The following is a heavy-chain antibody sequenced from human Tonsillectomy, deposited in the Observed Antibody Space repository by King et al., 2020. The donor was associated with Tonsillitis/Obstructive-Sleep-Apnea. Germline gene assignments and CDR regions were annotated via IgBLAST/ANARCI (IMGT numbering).Heavy chain of an antibody. V-gene: IGHV3-15*07. J-gene: IGHJ6*02. CDR1: GFTFSNAW. D-gene: IGHD1-26*01. CDR3: TIWSMVGATPYHYYGMDV. Sequence: QLVQSGGGLVKPGGSLRLSCAASGFTFSNAWMNWVRQAPGKGLEWVGRIKSKTDGGTTDYAAPVKGRFTISRDDSKHTLYLQMNSLKTADTAVYYCTIWSMVGATPYHYYGMDVWGQGTTVTVSS. CDR2: IKSKTDGGTT.